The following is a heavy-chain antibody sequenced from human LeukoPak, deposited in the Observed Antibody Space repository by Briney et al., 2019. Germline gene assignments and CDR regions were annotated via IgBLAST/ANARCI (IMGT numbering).Heavy chain of an antibody. Sequence: GGSLRRSCAASGFTFSSYAMHWVRQAPGKGLEWVAVISYDGSNKYYADSVKGRFTISRDNSKNTLYLQMNSLRAEDTAVYYCARGTEHSPGYFDYWGQGTLVTVSS. CDR3: ARGTEHSPGYFDY. J-gene: IGHJ4*02. CDR1: GFTFSSYA. D-gene: IGHD3/OR15-3a*01. CDR2: ISYDGSNK. V-gene: IGHV3-30*01.